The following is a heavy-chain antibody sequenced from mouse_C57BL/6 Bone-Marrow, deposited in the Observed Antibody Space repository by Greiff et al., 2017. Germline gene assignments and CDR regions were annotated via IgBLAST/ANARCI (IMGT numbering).Heavy chain of an antibody. CDR1: GYAFTNYL. D-gene: IGHD2-1*01. CDR2: INPGSGGT. J-gene: IGHJ2*01. Sequence: QVQLQQSGAELVRPGASVKVSCKASGYAFTNYLIEWVKQRPGQGLEWIGVINPGSGGTNYNEKFKGKATLTADKSSSTAYMQLSSLTSEDSAVYFCASGCYYGNRFDYWGQGTTLTVSS. CDR3: ASGCYYGNRFDY. V-gene: IGHV1-54*01.